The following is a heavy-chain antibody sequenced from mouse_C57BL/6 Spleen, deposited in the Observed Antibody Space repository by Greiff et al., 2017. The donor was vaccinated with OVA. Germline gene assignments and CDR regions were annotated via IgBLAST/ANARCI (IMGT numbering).Heavy chain of an antibody. CDR2: ISSGGSYT. Sequence: EVQVVESGGDLVKPGGSLKLSCAASGFTFSSYGMSWVRQTPDKRLEWVATISSGGSYTYYPDSVKGRFTISRDNAKNTLYLQMSSLKSEDTAMYYCARHYGSSYRNAYWGQGTLVTVSA. CDR3: ARHYGSSYRNAY. D-gene: IGHD1-1*01. J-gene: IGHJ3*01. V-gene: IGHV5-6*01. CDR1: GFTFSSYG.